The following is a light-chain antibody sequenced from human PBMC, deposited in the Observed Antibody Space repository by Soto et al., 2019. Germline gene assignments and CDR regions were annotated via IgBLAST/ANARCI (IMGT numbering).Light chain of an antibody. CDR1: QGISYY. CDR2: AAS. CDR3: QKYNNAPFT. Sequence: DVQMTQSPSPLSASVGDRVTITCRASQGISYYLAWYQQKPGKVPELLIYAASTLQSGVPSRFSGSRSGPDFTLTISSLQPEDVATYYCQKYNNAPFTFGPGTKVDIK. V-gene: IGKV1-27*01. J-gene: IGKJ3*01.